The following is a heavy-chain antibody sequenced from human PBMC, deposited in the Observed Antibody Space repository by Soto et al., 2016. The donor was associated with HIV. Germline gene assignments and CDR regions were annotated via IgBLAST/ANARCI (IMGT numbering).Heavy chain of an antibody. CDR1: GYTLTELS. J-gene: IGHJ6*02. D-gene: IGHD1-26*01. V-gene: IGHV1-24*01. CDR2: FDPEDGET. Sequence: QVQLVQSGAEVKKPGASVKVSCKVSGYTLTELSMHWVRQAPGKGLEWMGGFDPEDGETIYAQKFQGRVTMTEDTSTDTAYMELSSLRSEDTAVYHCATDPAYSGSYGVYYYYGMDVWGQGTTVTVSS. CDR3: ATDPAYSGSYGVYYYYGMDV.